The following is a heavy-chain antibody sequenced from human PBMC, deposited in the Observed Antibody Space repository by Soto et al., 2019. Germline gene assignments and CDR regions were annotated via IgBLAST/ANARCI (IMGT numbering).Heavy chain of an antibody. V-gene: IGHV4-34*01. CDR3: ASGRYCSSTSCPDFDY. CDR2: INHSGST. Sequence: ETLSLTCAVYGGSFSGYYLSWIRQPPGKGLEWIGEINHSGSTNYNPSLKSRVTISVDTSKNQFSLKLSSVTAADTAVYYCASGRYCSSTSCPDFDYWGQGTLVTVSS. CDR1: GGSFSGYY. D-gene: IGHD2-2*01. J-gene: IGHJ4*02.